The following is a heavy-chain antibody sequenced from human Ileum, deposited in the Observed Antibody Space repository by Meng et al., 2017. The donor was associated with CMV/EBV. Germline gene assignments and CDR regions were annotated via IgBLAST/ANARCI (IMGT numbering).Heavy chain of an antibody. D-gene: IGHD3-16*01. CDR1: GFAFSDYT. V-gene: IGHV3-21*01. CDR2: ISSSSSYI. J-gene: IGHJ4*02. CDR3: ARELYDADYYFDY. Sequence: AASGFAFSDYTITWVRQAPGKGLEWVSSISSSSSYIYYADSVKGRFTISRDNAKNSLFLQLNSLRAEDTGVYYCARELYDADYYFDYWGQGTLVTVSS.